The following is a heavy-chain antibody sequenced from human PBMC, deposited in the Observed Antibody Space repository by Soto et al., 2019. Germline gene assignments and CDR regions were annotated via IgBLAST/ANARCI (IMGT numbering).Heavy chain of an antibody. V-gene: IGHV6-1*01. CDR1: GDSVSTNSAA. J-gene: IGHJ4*02. Sequence: QVRLQQSGPGLVKSSQTLSLTCAISGDSVSTNSAAWNWIRQSPSRGLEWLGRTYYRSKWYHDYALPVKSRITINPDTSKNQVSLQLSSVTPEDTAVYYCAREGSSSFDYWGQGTLVTVSS. D-gene: IGHD6-6*01. CDR2: TYYRSKWYH. CDR3: AREGSSSFDY.